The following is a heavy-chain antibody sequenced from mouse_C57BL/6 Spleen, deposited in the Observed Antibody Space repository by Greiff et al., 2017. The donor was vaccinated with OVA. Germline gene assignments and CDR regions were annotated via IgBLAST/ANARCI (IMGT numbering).Heavy chain of an antibody. CDR3: ARGAYDYARYFDV. V-gene: IGHV5-17*01. CDR1: GFTFSDYG. D-gene: IGHD2-4*01. J-gene: IGHJ1*03. CDR2: ISSGSSTI. Sequence: EVQLVESGGGLVKPGGSLKLSCAASGFTFSDYGMHWVRQAPEKGLEWVAYISSGSSTIYYADTVKGRFTISRDNAKNTLFLQMTSLRSEDTAMYYCARGAYDYARYFDVWGTGTTVTVSS.